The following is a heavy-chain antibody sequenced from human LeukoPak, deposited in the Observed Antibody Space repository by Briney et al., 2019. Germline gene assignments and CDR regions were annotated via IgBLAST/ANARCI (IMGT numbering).Heavy chain of an antibody. D-gene: IGHD3-10*01. CDR2: SIPIFGTP. CDR1: GGTFSSFA. CDR3: ARVQMVRGVVSRSWFDP. J-gene: IGHJ5*02. Sequence: SVKVSCKASGGTFSSFAISWVQQAPGQRLEWMGGSIPIFGTPKYAQKFQGRVTITADESTSTAYMELRSLRSEDMAVYYCARVQMVRGVVSRSWFDPWGQGTLVTVSS. V-gene: IGHV1-69*13.